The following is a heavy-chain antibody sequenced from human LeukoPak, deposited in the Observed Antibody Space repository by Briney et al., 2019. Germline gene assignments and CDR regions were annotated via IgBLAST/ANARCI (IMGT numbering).Heavy chain of an antibody. CDR2: ISSTRTYI. CDR1: GFTFSSFN. V-gene: IGHV3-21*01. CDR3: ARVSYSIGWFFDY. Sequence: GVLRLSCAASGFTFSSFNMSWVRQAPGKGLEWVSSISSTRTYIYGADSVKGRYTISRDHAKNSLYMQMTSRRAEDTAVYYCARVSYSIGWFFDYWGQGTLVTVSS. J-gene: IGHJ4*02. D-gene: IGHD6-19*01.